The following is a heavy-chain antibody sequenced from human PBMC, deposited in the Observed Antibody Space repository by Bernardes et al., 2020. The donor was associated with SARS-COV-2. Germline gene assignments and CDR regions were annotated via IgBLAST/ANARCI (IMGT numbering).Heavy chain of an antibody. J-gene: IGHJ4*02. V-gene: IGHV3-48*02. CDR2: ISGSSSTI. D-gene: IGHD3-16*01. CDR1: GFIFSNYG. CDR3: ARDPSFGGFYYVGEGGLNYFDS. Sequence: GGSLRLSCAASGFIFSNYGMSWVRQAPGRGLEWIAYISGSSSTIYFADSVKGRFTISRDNARNSVSLQMTSLRDDDTAVYYCARDPSFGGFYYVGEGGLNYFDSWGQGTLVSVSS.